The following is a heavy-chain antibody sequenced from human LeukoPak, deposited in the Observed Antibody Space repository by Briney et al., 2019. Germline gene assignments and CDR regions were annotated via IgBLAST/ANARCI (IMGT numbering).Heavy chain of an antibody. D-gene: IGHD3-10*01. V-gene: IGHV4-34*01. J-gene: IGHJ6*02. Sequence: KTSETLSLTCAVYGGSFSGYYWSWIRQPPGKGLEWIGEINHSGSTNYNPSLESRVTISVDTSKNQFSLKLSSVTAADTAVYYCARSVRGSGSYYHYYYYGMDVWGQGTTVTVSS. CDR1: GGSFSGYY. CDR3: ARSVRGSGSYYHYYYYGMDV. CDR2: INHSGST.